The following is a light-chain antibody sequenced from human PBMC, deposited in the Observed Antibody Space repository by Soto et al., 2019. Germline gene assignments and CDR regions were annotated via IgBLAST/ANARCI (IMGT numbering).Light chain of an antibody. CDR1: SSNIGAGYD. V-gene: IGLV1-40*01. Sequence: QSVLTQPPSVSGAPGQRVTISCTGGSSNIGAGYDVHWYQQLPGTAPKLLVSGNTNRPSGVPDRFSGSKSGTSASLAITWLQAEDEADYYCQSFDSSLSGWVFGGGTKVTVL. CDR3: QSFDSSLSGWV. J-gene: IGLJ3*02. CDR2: GNT.